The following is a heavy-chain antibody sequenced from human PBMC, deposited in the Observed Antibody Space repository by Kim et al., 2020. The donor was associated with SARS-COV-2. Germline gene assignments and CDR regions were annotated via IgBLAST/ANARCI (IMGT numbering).Heavy chain of an antibody. CDR2: IYYSGST. Sequence: SETLSLTCTVSGGSISSSSYYWGWIRQPPGKGLEWIGSIYYSGSTYYNPSLKSRVTISVDTSKNQFSLKLSSVTAADTAVYYCARRPPGDYGDQYFDYWGQGTLVTVSS. CDR1: GGSISSSSYY. CDR3: ARRPPGDYGDQYFDY. D-gene: IGHD4-17*01. J-gene: IGHJ4*02. V-gene: IGHV4-39*01.